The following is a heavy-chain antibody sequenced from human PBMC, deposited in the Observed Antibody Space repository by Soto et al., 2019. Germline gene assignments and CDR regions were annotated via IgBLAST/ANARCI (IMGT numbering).Heavy chain of an antibody. CDR2: IYYSGST. CDR1: GGSISSGDYY. Sequence: QVQLQESGPGLVKPSQTLSLTCTVSGGSISSGDYYWSWIRQPPGKGLEWIGYIYYSGSTYYNPSLKSRVTISVDTSKNQFSLKLSSVTAADTAVYYCAREVGSDYGDLEGWYYYGMDVWGQGTTVTVSS. D-gene: IGHD4-17*01. CDR3: AREVGSDYGDLEGWYYYGMDV. V-gene: IGHV4-30-4*01. J-gene: IGHJ6*02.